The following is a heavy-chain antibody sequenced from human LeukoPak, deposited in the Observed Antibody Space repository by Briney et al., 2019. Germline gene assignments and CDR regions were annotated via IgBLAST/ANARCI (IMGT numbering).Heavy chain of an antibody. CDR2: IWYDGSNK. Sequence: GGSLRLSCAASGFTFSRYAMSWVRQAPGKGLEWVAVIWYDGSNKYYADSVKGRFTISRDNSKNTLYLQMNSLRAEDTAVYYCARAGDGYSDFDYWGQGTLVTVSS. D-gene: IGHD5-24*01. V-gene: IGHV3-33*07. CDR1: GFTFSRYA. J-gene: IGHJ4*02. CDR3: ARAGDGYSDFDY.